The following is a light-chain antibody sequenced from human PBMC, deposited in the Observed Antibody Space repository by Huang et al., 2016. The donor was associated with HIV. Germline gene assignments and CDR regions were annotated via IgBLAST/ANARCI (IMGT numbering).Light chain of an antibody. J-gene: IGKJ2*01. Sequence: VMMSQSPATLAASPGERVTLSCGASQRVNTNLAWYQQKPGQPPSLLIYAASTRATGVPARFAGSGSGTEFTLTIDSLQSDYFAVYYCQQYNKWPPEYTFGQGTRLEIK. CDR2: AAS. CDR1: QRVNTN. V-gene: IGKV3-15*01. CDR3: QQYNKWPPEYT.